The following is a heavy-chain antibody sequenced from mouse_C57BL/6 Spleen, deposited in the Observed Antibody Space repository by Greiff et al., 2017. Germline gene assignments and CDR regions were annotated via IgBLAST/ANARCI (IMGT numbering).Heavy chain of an antibody. D-gene: IGHD3-2*02. V-gene: IGHV1-80*01. Sequence: QVQLKQSGAELVKPGASVKISCKASGYAFSSYWMNWVKQRPGKGLEWIGQIYPGDGDTNYNGKFKGKATLTADKSSSTAYMQLSSLTSEDSAVYFCAREGAQDPFAYWGQGTLVTVSA. CDR1: GYAFSSYW. J-gene: IGHJ3*01. CDR2: IYPGDGDT. CDR3: AREGAQDPFAY.